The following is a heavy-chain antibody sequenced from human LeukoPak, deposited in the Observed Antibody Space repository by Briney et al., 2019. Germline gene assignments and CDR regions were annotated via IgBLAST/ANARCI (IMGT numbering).Heavy chain of an antibody. D-gene: IGHD5-24*01. V-gene: IGHV5-51*01. Sequence: GESLKISCKGSGYSFTNYWIGWVRQVPGKGLEWMGIIYPDNSDTRYSLSFQGQVTISVDKSISTAYLQWSSLQAPDTAMYYCARRPHESGREFDYWGQGTLVTVSS. CDR1: GYSFTNYW. CDR2: IYPDNSDT. CDR3: ARRPHESGREFDY. J-gene: IGHJ4*02.